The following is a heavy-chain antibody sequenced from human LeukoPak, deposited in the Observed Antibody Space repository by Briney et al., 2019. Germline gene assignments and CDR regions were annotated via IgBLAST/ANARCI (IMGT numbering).Heavy chain of an antibody. CDR3: ARGRDGDYVNWYDP. Sequence: GGSLRLSCAASGFIVSDNYVTWVRQAPGKGLEWVSVIYPVGTYYAESVKGRFSISRDNSKNTVFLQMNSLRADDTAVYYCARGRDGDYVNWYDPWGQGILVTVSS. CDR2: IYPVGT. V-gene: IGHV3-53*01. J-gene: IGHJ5*02. D-gene: IGHD4-17*01. CDR1: GFIVSDNY.